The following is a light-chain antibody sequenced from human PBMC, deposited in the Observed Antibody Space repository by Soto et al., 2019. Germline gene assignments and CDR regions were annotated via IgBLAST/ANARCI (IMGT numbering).Light chain of an antibody. CDR3: QQYKVYPYI. CDR1: QSISSW. V-gene: IGKV1-5*03. CDR2: KAS. Sequence: DIQMTQSPSTLSASVGDRVTITCRARQSISSWLAWYQQKPGQAPKLLIYKASDLQSGISSRFSGSGSGTEFTLTISSLQPDDYATYYCQQYKVYPYIFGQGTKLE. J-gene: IGKJ2*01.